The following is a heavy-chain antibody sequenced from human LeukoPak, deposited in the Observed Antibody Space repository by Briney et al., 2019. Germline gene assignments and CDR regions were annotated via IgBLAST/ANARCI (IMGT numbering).Heavy chain of an antibody. CDR2: IKQDGSEK. J-gene: IGHJ6*03. V-gene: IGHV3-7*01. CDR3: ARGDSSGWYPNYYYYMDV. CDR1: GFTFSSYW. D-gene: IGHD6-19*01. Sequence: GGSLKLSCAASGFTFSSYWMSWVRQAPGKGLEWVANIKQDGSEKYYVDSVKGRFTISRDNAKNSLYLQMNSLRAEDTAVYYCARGDSSGWYPNYYYYMDVWGKGTTVTVSS.